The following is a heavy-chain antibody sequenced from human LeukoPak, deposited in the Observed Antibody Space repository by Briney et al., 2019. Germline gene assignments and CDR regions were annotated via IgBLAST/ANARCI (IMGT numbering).Heavy chain of an antibody. CDR2: INHSGST. D-gene: IGHD2-15*01. J-gene: IGHJ4*02. CDR1: GGSFSDYY. Sequence: PSETLSLTCAVYGGSFSDYYWSWIRQPPGKGLEWIGEINHSGSTNYNPSLKSRVTISVDTSKNQFSLKLSSVTAADTAVYYCARRIDCSGGGCYWEYFDYWGQGTLVTVSS. CDR3: ARRIDCSGGGCYWEYFDY. V-gene: IGHV4-34*01.